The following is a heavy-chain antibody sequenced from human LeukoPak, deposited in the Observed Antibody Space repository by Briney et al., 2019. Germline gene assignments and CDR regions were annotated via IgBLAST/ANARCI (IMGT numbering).Heavy chain of an antibody. V-gene: IGHV3-7*01. CDR3: ARGSGSYYDASLDY. Sequence: GGSLRLSCVASGFTFSSYWMSWVRQAPGKGLEWVANIKQDGTEKYYMDSVKGRLTISRDNAKNSLYLQLNSLRAEDTAVYYCARGSGSYYDASLDYWGQGTLVTVSS. D-gene: IGHD1-26*01. CDR1: GFTFSSYW. J-gene: IGHJ4*02. CDR2: IKQDGTEK.